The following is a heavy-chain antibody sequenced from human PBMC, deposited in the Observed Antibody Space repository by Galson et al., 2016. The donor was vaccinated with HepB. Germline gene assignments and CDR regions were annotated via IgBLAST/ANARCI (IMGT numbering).Heavy chain of an antibody. V-gene: IGHV1-69*13. CDR2: IIPIFGTA. D-gene: IGHD3-10*01. CDR3: ARDPTMVRGNNYYYYGMDV. Sequence: SVKVSCKASGGTFSSYAISWVRQAPGQGLEWMGGIIPIFGTADYAQKFQGRVTITADESTSTVYMELSSLRSEETAGYFCARDPTMVRGNNYYYYGMDVWGQGTTVTVSS. J-gene: IGHJ6*02. CDR1: GGTFSSYA.